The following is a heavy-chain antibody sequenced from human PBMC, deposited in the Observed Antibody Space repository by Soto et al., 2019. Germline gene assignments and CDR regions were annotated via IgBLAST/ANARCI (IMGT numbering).Heavy chain of an antibody. CDR2: IYPGDSDT. D-gene: IGHD6-13*01. V-gene: IGHV5-51*01. J-gene: IGHJ4*02. CDR1: GYSFTSYW. CDR3: VSFKSSWYDY. Sequence: GESLKISCKGSGYSFTSYWIGWVRQMPGKGLGWMGVIYPGDSDTRYSPSSQGQVTISADKSISTAYLQWSSLKASDTAMYYCVSFKSSWYDYWGQGTLVTVSS.